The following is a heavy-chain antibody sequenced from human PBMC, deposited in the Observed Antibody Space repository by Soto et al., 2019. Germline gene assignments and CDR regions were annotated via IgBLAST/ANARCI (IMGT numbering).Heavy chain of an antibody. CDR1: GGSISSCDYY. D-gene: IGHD6-13*01. Sequence: PSETLSLTCTVSGGSISSCDYYWSWIRQPPGKGLEWIGYIYYSGSTYYNPSLKSRVTISVDTSKNQFSLKLSSVTAADTAVYYCAREGNGVAAAGVYGMDVWGQGTTVPVSS. CDR3: AREGNGVAAAGVYGMDV. J-gene: IGHJ6*02. V-gene: IGHV4-30-4*01. CDR2: IYYSGST.